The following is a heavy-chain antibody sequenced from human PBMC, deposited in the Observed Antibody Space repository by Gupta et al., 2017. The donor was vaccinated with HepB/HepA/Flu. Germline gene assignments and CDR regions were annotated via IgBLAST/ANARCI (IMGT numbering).Heavy chain of an antibody. Sequence: QVQLQESGPGLVKPSETLSLTCTVSGGSISSYYWSWIRQPPGKGLEWIGYIYYSGSTNYTPSLKSRVTISVDTSKNQFSLKLSSVTAADTAVYYCARQGDYMVRGVIDYWGQGTLVTVSS. CDR1: GGSISSYY. V-gene: IGHV4-59*08. CDR3: ARQGDYMVRGVIDY. J-gene: IGHJ4*02. D-gene: IGHD3-10*01. CDR2: IYYSGST.